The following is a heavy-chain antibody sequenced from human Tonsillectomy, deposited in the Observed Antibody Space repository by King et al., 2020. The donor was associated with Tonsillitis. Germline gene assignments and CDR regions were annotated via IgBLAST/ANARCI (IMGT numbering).Heavy chain of an antibody. CDR3: AKDPEQWLAQNWFDP. D-gene: IGHD6-19*01. CDR2: ISGSGRNT. J-gene: IGHJ5*02. V-gene: IGHV3-23*04. CDR1: GFTFDNYA. Sequence: EVQLVESGGGLVQPGGSLRLSCAASGFTFDNYAMSWVRQAPGKGLEWVSAISGSGRNTYYADSVKGRFTISRDNSKSTLYLQMNSLRAEDTAVYYCAKDPEQWLAQNWFDPWGQGTLVTVSS.